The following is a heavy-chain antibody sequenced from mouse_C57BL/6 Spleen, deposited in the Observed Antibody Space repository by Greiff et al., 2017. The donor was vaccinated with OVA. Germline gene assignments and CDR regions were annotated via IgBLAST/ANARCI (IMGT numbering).Heavy chain of an antibody. Sequence: VQLQQPGAELVKPGASVKLSCKASGYTFTSYWMHWVKQRPGQGLEWIGMIHPNSGSTNYNEKFKSKATLTVDKSSSTAYMQLSSLTSEDSAVYYCARRIGNSAYAMDYWGQGTSVTVSS. V-gene: IGHV1-64*01. CDR1: GYTFTSYW. D-gene: IGHD2-1*01. CDR2: IHPNSGST. J-gene: IGHJ4*01. CDR3: ARRIGNSAYAMDY.